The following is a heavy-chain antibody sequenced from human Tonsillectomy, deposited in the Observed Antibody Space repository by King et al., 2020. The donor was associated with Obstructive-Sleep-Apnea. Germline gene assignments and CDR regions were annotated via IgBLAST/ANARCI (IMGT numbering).Heavy chain of an antibody. CDR1: GYSISSGYY. CDR2: IYHSGST. Sequence: QLQESGPGLVKPSETLSLTCTVSGYSISSGYYWGWLRQPPGKGLEWIGSIYHSGSTYYNPSLKSRVTISVDTSKNQFSLKLSSVTAADTAVYYCARDRQQLVLNWFDPWGQGTLVTVSS. D-gene: IGHD6-13*01. J-gene: IGHJ5*02. V-gene: IGHV4-38-2*02. CDR3: ARDRQQLVLNWFDP.